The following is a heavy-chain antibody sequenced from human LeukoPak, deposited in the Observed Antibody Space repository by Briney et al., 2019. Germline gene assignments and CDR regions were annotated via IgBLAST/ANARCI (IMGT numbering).Heavy chain of an antibody. CDR3: ASHVTVLGTRGFDF. J-gene: IGHJ4*02. D-gene: IGHD6-19*01. CDR1: GDSITSHSW. V-gene: IGHV4-4*02. CDR2: VHHGGAS. Sequence: SETLSLTCAVSGDSITSHSWWSWVRQPPGRGLEWIGEVHHGGASNYDPSLESRVTISVDKSKNRFSLNLRSVTAADTATYYCASHVTVLGTRGFDFWGRGTLVTVS.